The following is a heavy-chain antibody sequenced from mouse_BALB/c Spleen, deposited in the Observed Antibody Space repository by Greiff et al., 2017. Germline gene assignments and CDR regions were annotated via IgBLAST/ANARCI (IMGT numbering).Heavy chain of an antibody. J-gene: IGHJ4*01. V-gene: IGHV2-6-5*01. CDR2: IWGGGST. CDR3: AKKGGNYLYAMDY. CDR1: GFSLTDYG. Sequence: VQGVESGPGLVAPSQSLSITCTVSGFSLTDYGVSWIRQPPGKGLEWLGVIWGGGSTYYNSALKSRLSISKDNSKSQVFLKMNSLQTDDTAMYYCAKKGGNYLYAMDYWGQGTSVTVSS. D-gene: IGHD2-1*01.